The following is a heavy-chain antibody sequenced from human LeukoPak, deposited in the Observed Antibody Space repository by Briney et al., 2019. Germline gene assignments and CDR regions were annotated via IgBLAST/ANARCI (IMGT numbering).Heavy chain of an antibody. Sequence: PGGSLRLSCAASGFTFSSYEMNWVRQAPGKGLEWVSYISSSGSTIYYADSVKGRFTISRDNAKNSLYLQMNSLRGEDTALYYCTKSQSSSGSYYYGMDVWGQGTTVTVSS. CDR2: ISSSGSTI. CDR1: GFTFSSYE. CDR3: TKSQSSSGSYYYGMDV. V-gene: IGHV3-48*03. D-gene: IGHD6-6*01. J-gene: IGHJ6*02.